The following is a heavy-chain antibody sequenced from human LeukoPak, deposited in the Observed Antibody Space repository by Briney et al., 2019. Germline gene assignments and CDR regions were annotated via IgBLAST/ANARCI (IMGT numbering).Heavy chain of an antibody. J-gene: IGHJ4*02. V-gene: IGHV1-69*06. D-gene: IGHD3-10*01. CDR2: IIPIFGTA. CDR1: GGTFSSYA. CDR3: AREGSYYGSGSSPRPFDY. Sequence: ASVKVSCKASGGTFSSYAISWVRQAPGQGLEWMGGIIPIFGTANYAQKFQGRVTITADKSTSTAYRELSSLRSEDTAVYYCAREGSYYGSGSSPRPFDYWGQGTLVTVSS.